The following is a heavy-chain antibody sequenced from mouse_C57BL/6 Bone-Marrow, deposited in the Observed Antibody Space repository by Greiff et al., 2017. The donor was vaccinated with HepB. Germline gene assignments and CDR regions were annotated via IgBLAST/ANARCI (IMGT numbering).Heavy chain of an antibody. CDR1: GFTFSSYG. Sequence: EVMLVESGGDLVKPGGSLKLSCAASGFTFSSYGMSWVRQTPDKRLEWVATISSGGSYTYYPDSVKGRFTISRDNATNTLYLQMSRLKSEDTAMYYCAKGGVCTSFAYWGQGTLVTVSA. V-gene: IGHV5-6*01. J-gene: IGHJ3*01. CDR2: ISSGGSYT. CDR3: AKGGVCTSFAY. D-gene: IGHD6-5*01.